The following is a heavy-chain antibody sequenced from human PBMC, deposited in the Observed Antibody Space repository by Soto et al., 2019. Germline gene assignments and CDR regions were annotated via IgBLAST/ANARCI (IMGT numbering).Heavy chain of an antibody. V-gene: IGHV3-11*06. Sequence: SLRLSCAGPGFTFGDSYMSWIRQAPGKGLEWLSYISPGSRYPAYADSVKGRFTISRDNAKRSLYLQMMSLTAEDTAIYYCVRGGGGGLFDPWGQGTMVTVSS. CDR2: ISPGSRYP. D-gene: IGHD2-15*01. CDR1: GFTFGDSY. J-gene: IGHJ5*02. CDR3: VRGGGGGLFDP.